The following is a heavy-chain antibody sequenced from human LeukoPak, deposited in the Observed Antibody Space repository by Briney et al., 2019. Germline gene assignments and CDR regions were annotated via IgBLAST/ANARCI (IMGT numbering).Heavy chain of an antibody. Sequence: SETLSLTCTVSGGSISSYYWSWIRQPPGKGLEWIGYIYYSGSTNYNPSLKSRVTISVDTSKNQFSLKLSSVTAADTAVYYCAGMTTVSGTGYWGQGTLVTVSS. CDR2: IYYSGST. D-gene: IGHD4-11*01. J-gene: IGHJ4*02. V-gene: IGHV4-59*01. CDR1: GGSISSYY. CDR3: AGMTTVSGTGY.